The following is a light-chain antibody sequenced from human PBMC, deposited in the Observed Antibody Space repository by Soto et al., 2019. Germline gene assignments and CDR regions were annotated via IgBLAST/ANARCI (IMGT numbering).Light chain of an antibody. CDR1: QSVSSS. J-gene: IGKJ1*01. V-gene: IGKV3-20*01. Sequence: EIVLTQSPGTLSLSPGQRATLSCRVSQSVSSSLAWYQQKPGQAPRLLIYGASSRATGIPDRFSGSGSGTDFTLTISRLEAEDFAVYYCQQYGSSWTFGQGTMVEI. CDR2: GAS. CDR3: QQYGSSWT.